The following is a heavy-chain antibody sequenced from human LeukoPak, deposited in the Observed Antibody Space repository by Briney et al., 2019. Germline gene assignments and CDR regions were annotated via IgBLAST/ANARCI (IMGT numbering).Heavy chain of an antibody. CDR2: ISGGGERA. D-gene: IGHD6-19*01. CDR3: GKGGGQYSSGPEFDP. J-gene: IGHJ5*02. CDR1: GILFSNTA. Sequence: GGSLRLSCAASGILFSNTAMDWARQSPGRGLEWVSAISGGGERAFYADSVKGRFTISRDNSKNILYLQMNSLTANDTAIYYCGKGGGQYSSGPEFDPRGRGALVTVSS. V-gene: IGHV3-23*01.